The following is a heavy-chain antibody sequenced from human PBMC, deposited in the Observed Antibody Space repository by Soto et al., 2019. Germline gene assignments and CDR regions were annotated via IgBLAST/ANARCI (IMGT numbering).Heavy chain of an antibody. CDR2: ISSSSSYI. CDR1: GFTFSSYS. J-gene: IGHJ4*02. Sequence: VGSLRLSCAASGFTFSSYSMNWVRQAPGKGLEWVSSISSSSSYIYYADSVKGRFTISRDNAKNSLYLQMNSLRAEDTAVYYCASSTYYDFWSGYWRTPYYFDYWGQGTLVTVSS. V-gene: IGHV3-21*01. D-gene: IGHD3-3*01. CDR3: ASSTYYDFWSGYWRTPYYFDY.